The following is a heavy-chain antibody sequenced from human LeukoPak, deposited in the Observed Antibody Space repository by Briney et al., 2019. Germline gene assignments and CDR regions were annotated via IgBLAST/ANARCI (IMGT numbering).Heavy chain of an antibody. J-gene: IGHJ4*02. D-gene: IGHD1-26*01. Sequence: GGSLRLSCAPSGFTFSTYAMNWVRQIPGKGLEWVCGISASGGSTFYADSVKGRFTISRDNSNNTLYVQLNSLRVEDTAMYYCAKDGRGQPYYFDSWGQGILVTVS. CDR3: AKDGRGQPYYFDS. CDR1: GFTFSTYA. V-gene: IGHV3-23*01. CDR2: ISASGGST.